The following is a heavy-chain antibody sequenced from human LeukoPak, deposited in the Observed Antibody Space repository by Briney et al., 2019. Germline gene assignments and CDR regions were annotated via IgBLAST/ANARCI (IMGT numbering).Heavy chain of an antibody. CDR3: ARDRVDCSSTSCSPDAFDI. D-gene: IGHD2-2*01. CDR2: IIPVFGTA. CDR1: GGTFSSYA. J-gene: IGHJ3*02. V-gene: IGHV1-69*05. Sequence: GASVKVSCKASGGTFSSYAISWVRQAPGQGLEWVGGIIPVFGTANYAQKFHGRVTITTGESTSTAYMELSSLRSEDTAVYYCARDRVDCSSTSCSPDAFDIWGQGTMVTVSS.